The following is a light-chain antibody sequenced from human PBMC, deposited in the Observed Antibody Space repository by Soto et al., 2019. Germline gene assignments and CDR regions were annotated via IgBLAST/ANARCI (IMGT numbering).Light chain of an antibody. J-gene: IGKJ3*01. V-gene: IGKV1-39*01. CDR1: QSISSY. CDR2: AAF. CDR3: QQSYSTPFT. Sequence: DIQMTQSPSSLSASVGDRVTITCRASQSISSYLNWYQQKPGKAPKILIYAAFSLQSGVPSRFSCSGSGTDFTLTISSLQPEDFATYYCQQSYSTPFTFGPGTKVDIK.